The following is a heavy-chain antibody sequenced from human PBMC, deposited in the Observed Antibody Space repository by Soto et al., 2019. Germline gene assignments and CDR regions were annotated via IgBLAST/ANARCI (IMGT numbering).Heavy chain of an antibody. V-gene: IGHV1-3*01. Sequence: ASVKVSCKASGYTFTSYAMHWLLQAPGQRLEWMGWINAGNGNTKYSQKFQGRVTITRDTSASTAYMELSSLRSEDTAVYYCARGLYYYDSSGYRDAFDIWGQGTMVTVSS. CDR3: ARGLYYYDSSGYRDAFDI. CDR1: GYTFTSYA. D-gene: IGHD3-22*01. J-gene: IGHJ3*02. CDR2: INAGNGNT.